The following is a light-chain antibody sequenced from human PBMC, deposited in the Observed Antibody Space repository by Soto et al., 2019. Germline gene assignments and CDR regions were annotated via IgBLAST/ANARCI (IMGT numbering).Light chain of an antibody. Sequence: VLTQSPTTLSMSPGERATLSCRASDSVGSNLAWYQQNPGQAPRLLIYGASTRATGVPARFSGSGSATQFTLTISSLQSEDFGFYYCQQYKQWPVAFGGGTKVEIK. CDR2: GAS. J-gene: IGKJ4*01. CDR1: DSVGSN. CDR3: QQYKQWPVA. V-gene: IGKV3-15*01.